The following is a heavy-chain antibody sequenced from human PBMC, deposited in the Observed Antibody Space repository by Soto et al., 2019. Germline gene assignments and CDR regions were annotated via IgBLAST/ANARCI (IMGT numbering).Heavy chain of an antibody. D-gene: IGHD3-16*01. J-gene: IGHJ6*02. V-gene: IGHV3-21*01. CDR1: GFTFSSYS. Sequence: EVQLVESGGGLVKPGGSLRLSCAASGFTFSSYSMNWVRQAPGKGLGWVSSISSSSSYIYYADSVKGRFTISRDNAKNSLYLQMNSLRAEDTAVYYCARERGTHYYYYGMDVWGQGTTVTVSS. CDR2: ISSSSSYI. CDR3: ARERGTHYYYYGMDV.